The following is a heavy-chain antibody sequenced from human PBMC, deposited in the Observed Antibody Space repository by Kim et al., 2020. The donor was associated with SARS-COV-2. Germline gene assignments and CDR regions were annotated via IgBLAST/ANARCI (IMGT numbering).Heavy chain of an antibody. D-gene: IGHD4-17*01. CDR3: ARDGDYADF. V-gene: IGHV3-11*04. J-gene: IGHJ4*02. Sequence: GGSLRLSCAASGFTFSDYYMSWIRQAPGKGLEWVSYISSSGNTKYYADYADSVKGRFTISRDNAKNSLYLQMKSLIAEDTAVYYCARDGDYADFWGQGTLVTVSS. CDR2: ISSSGNTK. CDR1: GFTFSDYY.